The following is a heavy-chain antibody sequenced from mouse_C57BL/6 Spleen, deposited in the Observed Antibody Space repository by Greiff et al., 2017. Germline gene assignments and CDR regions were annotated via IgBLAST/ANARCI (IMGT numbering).Heavy chain of an antibody. CDR2: IYPGDGDT. Sequence: QVQLQQSGPELVKPGASVKISCKASGYAFSSSWMNWVKQRPGKGLEWIGRIYPGDGDTSYNGKFKGKATLTADKSSSTAYMQLSSLTSEDSAVYFCARGRDYDYDGEFAYWGQGTLVTVSA. V-gene: IGHV1-82*01. J-gene: IGHJ3*01. CDR3: ARGRDYDYDGEFAY. D-gene: IGHD2-4*01. CDR1: GYAFSSSW.